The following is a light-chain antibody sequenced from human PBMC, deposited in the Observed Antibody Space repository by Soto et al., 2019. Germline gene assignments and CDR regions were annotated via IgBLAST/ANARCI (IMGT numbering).Light chain of an antibody. CDR2: GAS. J-gene: IGKJ1*01. CDR3: LQYGSSPRT. V-gene: IGKV3-20*01. CDR1: QSVSNNY. Sequence: EIVLTQSPGTLSLSPGERATLSCRASQSVSNNYLTWYQQKPVQAPRLLIYGASSRATGIPDRFSGDGSGTDVTLTSSRLEPEDSAAYYCLQYGSSPRTFGQGTKVEIK.